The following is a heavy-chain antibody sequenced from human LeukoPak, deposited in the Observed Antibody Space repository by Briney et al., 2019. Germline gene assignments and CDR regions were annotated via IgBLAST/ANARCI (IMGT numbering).Heavy chain of an antibody. Sequence: ASVKVSCKASGGTFSSYAISWVRQAPGQGLEWMGWINPNSGGTNYAQKFQGWVTMTRDTSISTAYMELSRLRSDDTAVYYCARDSGSYGYYYYYGMDVWGQGTTVTVSS. CDR3: ARDSGSYGYYYYYGMDV. CDR1: GGTFSSYA. V-gene: IGHV1-2*04. J-gene: IGHJ6*02. CDR2: INPNSGGT. D-gene: IGHD1-26*01.